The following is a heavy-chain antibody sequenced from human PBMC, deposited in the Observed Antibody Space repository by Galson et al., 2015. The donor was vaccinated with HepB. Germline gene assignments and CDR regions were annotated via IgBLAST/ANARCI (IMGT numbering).Heavy chain of an antibody. V-gene: IGHV3-7*03. CDR2: IKQDGSEK. D-gene: IGHD2-2*01. CDR3: AREGGYCSSTSCYYYYYYGMDV. Sequence: SLRLSCAASGFTFSSYWMSWVRQAPGKGLEWVANIKQDGSEKYYVDSVKGRFTISRDNAKNSLYLQMNSLRAEDTAVYYCAREGGYCSSTSCYYYYYYGMDVWGQGTTVTVSS. CDR1: GFTFSSYW. J-gene: IGHJ6*02.